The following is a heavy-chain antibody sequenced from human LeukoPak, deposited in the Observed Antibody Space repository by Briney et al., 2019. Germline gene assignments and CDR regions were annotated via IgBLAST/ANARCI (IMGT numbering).Heavy chain of an antibody. CDR3: PRAPYDILTGYSLNWIDP. CDR2: INGDNGNA. D-gene: IGHD3-9*01. J-gene: IGHJ5*02. V-gene: IGHV1-3*01. Sequence: ASVKVSCKPCGYTFTSYSMHWVRQAPGQRLEGMGWINGDNGNAKYSQKFQARVTLTSPTSAYIGYKELRHLSSADTAVYFGPRAPYDILTGYSLNWIDPWGQGTLVTVS. CDR1: GYTFTSYS.